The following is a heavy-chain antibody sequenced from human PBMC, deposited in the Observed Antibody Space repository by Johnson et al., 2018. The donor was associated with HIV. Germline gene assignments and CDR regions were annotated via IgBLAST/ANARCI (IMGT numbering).Heavy chain of an antibody. J-gene: IGHJ3*02. CDR2: MSYDGSKD. CDR3: ARDRFGAGRPNAVDM. D-gene: IGHD3-10*01. CDR1: GFTFDDYA. Sequence: QVQLVESGGGVMQPGKSLRLSCAASGFTFDDYAMHWVRQAPVKGLGWVGAMSYDGSKDNYADPVNGRFTISRDNSKNTVYLQMNTLRPEETAVYYCARDRFGAGRPNAVDMWGQGTMVTGSS. V-gene: IGHV3-30*03.